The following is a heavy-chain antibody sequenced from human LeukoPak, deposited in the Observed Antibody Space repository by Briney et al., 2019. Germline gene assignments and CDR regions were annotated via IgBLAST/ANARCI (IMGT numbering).Heavy chain of an antibody. CDR3: ARAGYSGYDDD. J-gene: IGHJ4*02. V-gene: IGHV4-31*03. Sequence: PSETLSLTCTVSGGSISSGGYYWSWIRQHPGKGLEWIGYICYSGSTYYNPSLKSRVTISVDTSKNQFSLKLSSVTAADTAVYYCARAGYSGYDDDWGQGTLVTVSS. CDR1: GGSISSGGYY. D-gene: IGHD5-12*01. CDR2: ICYSGST.